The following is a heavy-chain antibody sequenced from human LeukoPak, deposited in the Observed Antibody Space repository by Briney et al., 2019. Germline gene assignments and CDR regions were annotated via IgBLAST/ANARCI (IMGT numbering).Heavy chain of an antibody. Sequence: GGSLRLSCSASGFTFTSYAMSSVRQGPGKGLEWVSVISDGGGSTYYADSVKGRFTISRDNSKNTLYLQMNSLRADDTAVYYCAKRRWLGGIGVADPFDYWGQGTLVTVSS. V-gene: IGHV3-23*01. D-gene: IGHD6-19*01. CDR1: GFTFTSYA. CDR3: AKRRWLGGIGVADPFDY. CDR2: ISDGGGST. J-gene: IGHJ4*02.